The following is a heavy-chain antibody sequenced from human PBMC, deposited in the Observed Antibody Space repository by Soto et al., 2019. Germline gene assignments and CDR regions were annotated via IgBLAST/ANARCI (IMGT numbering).Heavy chain of an antibody. V-gene: IGHV4-4*07. CDR1: GDSIDNFY. CDR3: ARGMGRYLDI. CDR2: LSASGRT. Sequence: ASETLSLTCAISGDSIDNFYWSWIRQPAGKGLESLGRLSASGRTNYSPSLQSRVTMSLDRSKNRFSLRLTSVSAADTAVYFCARGMGRYLDIWGRGTLVTVSS. J-gene: IGHJ2*01. D-gene: IGHD2-8*01.